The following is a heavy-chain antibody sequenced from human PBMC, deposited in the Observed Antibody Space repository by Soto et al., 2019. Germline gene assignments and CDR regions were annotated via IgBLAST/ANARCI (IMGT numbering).Heavy chain of an antibody. V-gene: IGHV3-7*03. CDR1: GFTFSYYW. Sequence: EVQLVESGGGLVQPGGSLRLSCAASGFTFSYYWMSWVRQAPGKGLEWVANIKQDGGDQFYLDSVKGRFTISRDNAKNLLYLEMSSLRAEDTALYYCARDEGIDYWGQGTLVTVSS. J-gene: IGHJ4*02. CDR3: ARDEGIDY. CDR2: IKQDGGDQ.